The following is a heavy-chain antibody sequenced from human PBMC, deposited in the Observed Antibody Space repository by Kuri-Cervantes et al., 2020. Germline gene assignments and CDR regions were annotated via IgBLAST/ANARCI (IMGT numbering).Heavy chain of an antibody. V-gene: IGHV4-59*12. Sequence: SETLSLTCTVPGGSISSYYWSWIRQPPGKGLEWIGYIYYSGSTNYNPSLKSRVTISVDTSKNQFSLKLSSVTAADTAVYYCARGHITIFGVVIMSLRAFDIWGQGTMVTVSS. CDR1: GGSISSYY. CDR2: IYYSGST. J-gene: IGHJ3*02. D-gene: IGHD3-3*01. CDR3: ARGHITIFGVVIMSLRAFDI.